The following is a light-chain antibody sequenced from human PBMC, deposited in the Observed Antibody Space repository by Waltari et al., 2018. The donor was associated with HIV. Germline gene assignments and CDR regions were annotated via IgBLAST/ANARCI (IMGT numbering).Light chain of an antibody. CDR1: QSVLYSSNSKNY. CDR2: WAS. J-gene: IGKJ2*01. V-gene: IGKV4-1*01. Sequence: DIVMTQSPDSLAVSLGERATINCKSSQSVLYSSNSKNYLAWYQQKPGQPPKLLIYWASTRESGVPDRFSGSGSGTDFTLTISSLQAEDVAVYYCQQHSSTPYTFGQGTKLEIK. CDR3: QQHSSTPYT.